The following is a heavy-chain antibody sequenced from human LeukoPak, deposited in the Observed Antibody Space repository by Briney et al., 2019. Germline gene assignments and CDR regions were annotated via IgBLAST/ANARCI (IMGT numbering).Heavy chain of an antibody. Sequence: SETLSLTCTVSGGSISSYYWSWIRQPPGKGLEWIGYIYYSGSTNYNPSLKSRVTISVDTSKNQFSLKLSSVTAADTAVYYCARRSKYYYYGMDVWGQGTTVTVSS. J-gene: IGHJ6*02. D-gene: IGHD3-10*01. CDR3: ARRSKYYYYGMDV. V-gene: IGHV4-59*08. CDR1: GGSISSYY. CDR2: IYYSGST.